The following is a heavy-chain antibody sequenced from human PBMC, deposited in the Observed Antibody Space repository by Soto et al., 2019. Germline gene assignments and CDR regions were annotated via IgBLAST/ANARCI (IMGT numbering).Heavy chain of an antibody. CDR3: ARDYYYDSRGYPGAYYYGLDV. D-gene: IGHD3-22*01. J-gene: IGHJ6*02. CDR1: GGSISNYY. Sequence: SETLSLTCTVSGGSISNYYWSWIRQPPGKGLEWIGHIYYSGSTKYNPSLKSRVTISVDTSKSQVSLKLSSVTAADTAVYYCARDYYYDSRGYPGAYYYGLDVWGPGTTVTVSS. V-gene: IGHV4-59*01. CDR2: IYYSGST.